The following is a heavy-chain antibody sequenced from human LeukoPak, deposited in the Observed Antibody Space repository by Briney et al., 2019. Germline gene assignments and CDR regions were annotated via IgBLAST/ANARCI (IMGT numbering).Heavy chain of an antibody. V-gene: IGHV3-66*01. D-gene: IGHD3-3*01. J-gene: IGHJ4*02. CDR1: GFTFSSYS. CDR3: ARGLGYYGY. CDR2: IYSGGST. Sequence: GGSLRLSCAASGFTFSSYSMNWVRQAPGKGLEWVSVIYSGGSTYYADSVKGRFTISRDNSKNTLYLQMNSLRAEDTAVYYCARGLGYYGYWGQGTLVTVSS.